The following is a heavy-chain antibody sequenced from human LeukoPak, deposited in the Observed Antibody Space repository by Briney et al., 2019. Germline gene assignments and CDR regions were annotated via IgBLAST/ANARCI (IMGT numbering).Heavy chain of an antibody. D-gene: IGHD3-22*01. CDR3: ARGRITMIT. CDR1: GFSFSSYG. CDR2: IRYDGNNK. Sequence: PGGSLRLSCAASGFSFSSYGMHWVRQAPGKGLEWVAFIRYDGNNKYYADSVMGRFTISRDNSKNTLYLQMNSLRAEDTAVYYCARGRITMITWGQGTLVTVSS. J-gene: IGHJ5*02. V-gene: IGHV3-30*02.